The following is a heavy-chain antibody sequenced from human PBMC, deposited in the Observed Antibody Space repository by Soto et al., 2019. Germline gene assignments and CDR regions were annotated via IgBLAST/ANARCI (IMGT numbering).Heavy chain of an antibody. CDR3: ARRWGRSFDY. D-gene: IGHD2-15*01. J-gene: IGHJ4*02. V-gene: IGHV4-59*08. Sequence: SETLSLTCTVSGGSISSYYWSWIRQPPGKGLEWIGYIYYSGSTNYNPSLKSRVTISVDTSKNQFSLKLSSVTAADTTVYYCARRWGRSFDYWGQGTLVTVPQ. CDR1: GGSISSYY. CDR2: IYYSGST.